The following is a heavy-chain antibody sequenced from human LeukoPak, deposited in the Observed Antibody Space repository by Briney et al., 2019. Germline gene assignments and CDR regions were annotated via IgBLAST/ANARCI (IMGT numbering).Heavy chain of an antibody. V-gene: IGHV1-69*05. Sequence: GSSVKVSCKASGSTFSSYAISWVRQAPGQGLEWMGGIIPIFGTANYAQKFQGRVTITTDESTSTAYMELSSLRSEDTAVYYCARGCSSTSCQRGDNWFDPWGQGTLVTVSS. CDR1: GSTFSSYA. CDR2: IIPIFGTA. J-gene: IGHJ5*02. CDR3: ARGCSSTSCQRGDNWFDP. D-gene: IGHD2-2*01.